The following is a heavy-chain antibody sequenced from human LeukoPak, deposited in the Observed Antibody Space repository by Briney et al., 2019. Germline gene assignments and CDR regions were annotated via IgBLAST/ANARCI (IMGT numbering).Heavy chain of an antibody. V-gene: IGHV3-23*01. J-gene: IGHJ3*02. Sequence: GRSLRLSCAASGFTFDDYAMHWVRQAPGKGLEWVSSISGSGGSTHYADSVKGRFTISRDNSKNTLYLQMNSLRAEDTAVYYCAKVDGSKIVVVIIYAFDIWGQGTMVTVSS. CDR1: GFTFDDYA. CDR3: AKVDGSKIVVVIIYAFDI. CDR2: ISGSGGST. D-gene: IGHD3-22*01.